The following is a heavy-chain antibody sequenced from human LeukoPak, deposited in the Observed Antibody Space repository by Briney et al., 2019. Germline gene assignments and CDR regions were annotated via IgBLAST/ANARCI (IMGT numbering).Heavy chain of an antibody. J-gene: IGHJ3*02. CDR3: ARSAKWLRNAFGI. CDR1: GASTSHFY. V-gene: IGHV4-59*01. Sequence: SETRPLLCSVSGASTSHFYWNWIRQPPGKGLEWIGYMHNSGSSKHSPSLKSRVTISIDTSKNQFSLQLTSVTAADTAIYYCARSAKWLRNAFGIWGQETMVSVSS. CDR2: MHNSGSS. D-gene: IGHD5-12*01.